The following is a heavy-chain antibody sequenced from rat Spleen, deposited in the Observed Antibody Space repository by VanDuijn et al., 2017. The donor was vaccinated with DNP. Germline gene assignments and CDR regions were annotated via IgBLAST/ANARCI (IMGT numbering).Heavy chain of an antibody. Sequence: QVQLKESGPGLVQPSQTLSLTCTVSGFSLTSYPVHWVRQPPGKGLEWMGVIWKNGATRYNSALKSRLSFSKATSKSQVFLKLNRLQTEDTATYYCARDLIIRDTTSAMDAWGQGTSVTVSS. CDR2: IWKNGAT. CDR1: GFSLTSYP. V-gene: IGHV2-41*01. D-gene: IGHD4-3*01. J-gene: IGHJ4*01. CDR3: ARDLIIRDTTSAMDA.